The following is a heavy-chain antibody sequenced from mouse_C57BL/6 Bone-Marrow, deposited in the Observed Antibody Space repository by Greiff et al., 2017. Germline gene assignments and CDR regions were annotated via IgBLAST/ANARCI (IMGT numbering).Heavy chain of an antibody. V-gene: IGHV1-52*01. CDR3: AREGLKRAMDY. CDR2: IDPSDSET. CDR1: GYTFTSYW. J-gene: IGHJ4*01. D-gene: IGHD1-3*01. Sequence: VQLQQPGAELVRPGSSVKLSCKASGYTFTSYWMHWVKQRPIQGLEWIGNIDPSDSETHYNQKFKDKATLTVDKSSSTAYMQLSSLTSEDSAVYYCAREGLKRAMDYWGQGTSVTVSS.